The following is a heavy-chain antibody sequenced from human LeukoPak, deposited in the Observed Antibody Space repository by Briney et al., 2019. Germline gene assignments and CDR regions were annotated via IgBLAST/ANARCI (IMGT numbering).Heavy chain of an antibody. D-gene: IGHD3-16*01. Sequence: GGSLRLSCAASGFTFSSYAMHWVRQAPGKGLEWVAVISYDGSNKYYADSVKGRFTISRDNSKNTLYLQMNSLRAEDTAVYYCARGLSAMGYFDYWGQGTLVTASS. J-gene: IGHJ4*02. CDR3: ARGLSAMGYFDY. V-gene: IGHV3-30*04. CDR2: ISYDGSNK. CDR1: GFTFSSYA.